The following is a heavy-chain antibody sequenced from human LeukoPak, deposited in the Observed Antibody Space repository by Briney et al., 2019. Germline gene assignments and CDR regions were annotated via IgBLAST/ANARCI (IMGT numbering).Heavy chain of an antibody. CDR2: INPNSGGT. Sequence: VASVKVSCKASGYTFTGYYIHWVRQAPGQGLDWMGWINPNSGGTNYAQKFQGSVTMTRDTSITTAYMELTSLRSDDTAEYYCARDGFFRDGSSGYWYFDFWGRGTLVTVSS. V-gene: IGHV1-2*02. CDR3: ARDGFFRDGSSGYWYFDF. J-gene: IGHJ2*01. CDR1: GYTFTGYY. D-gene: IGHD5-24*01.